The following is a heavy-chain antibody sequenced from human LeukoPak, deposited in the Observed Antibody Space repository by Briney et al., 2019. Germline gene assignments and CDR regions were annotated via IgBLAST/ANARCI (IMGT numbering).Heavy chain of an antibody. CDR1: GFTFNSYA. CDR2: ICDSGGNT. D-gene: IGHD6-6*01. V-gene: IGHV3-23*01. Sequence: GGSLRLSCAASGFTFNSYAMSGVRQAPWERLQWVSGICDSGGNTYYPDSVRGRFTISRDNSKITLYLQMNSLRAEDTAVYYCARHRSSWLIDYWGQGTLVTVSS. CDR3: ARHRSSWLIDY. J-gene: IGHJ4*02.